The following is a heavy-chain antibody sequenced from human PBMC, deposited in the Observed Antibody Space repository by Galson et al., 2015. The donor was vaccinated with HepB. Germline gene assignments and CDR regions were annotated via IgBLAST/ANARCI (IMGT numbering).Heavy chain of an antibody. J-gene: IGHJ4*02. Sequence: SLRLSCAASGFTFSNYDMHWVRQAPGKGLEWVTFIRYDGSNKYYADSVKGRFTISRDDSKNTLYLQMNSLRAEDTAVYYCAKELHLDLLPFHWGQGTLVTVSS. CDR1: GFTFSNYD. V-gene: IGHV3-30*02. D-gene: IGHD3/OR15-3a*01. CDR2: IRYDGSNK. CDR3: AKELHLDLLPFH.